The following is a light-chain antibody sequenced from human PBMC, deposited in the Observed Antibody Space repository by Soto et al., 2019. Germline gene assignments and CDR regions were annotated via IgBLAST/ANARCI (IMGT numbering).Light chain of an antibody. CDR2: AAS. J-gene: IGKJ4*01. V-gene: IGKV3D-20*02. CDR1: QSVADNY. CDR3: QQRSTWPLT. Sequence: EIVLTQSPGTLSLSPGDRATLSCKASQSVADNYLAWYQQKPGQAPRLLIYAASRRAIGIPDTFSGSGSGTDFTLTITRLEPEDFALYYCQQRSTWPLTFGGGTKVEIK.